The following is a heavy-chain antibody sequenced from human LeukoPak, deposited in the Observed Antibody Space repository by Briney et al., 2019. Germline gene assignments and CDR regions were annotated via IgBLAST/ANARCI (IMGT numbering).Heavy chain of an antibody. J-gene: IGHJ5*02. Sequence: ASVKVSCKASGYTFTGYYMHWVRQAPGQGLEWMGWINPNSGGANYAQKFQGRVIMTRDTSISTAYMELSRLRSDDTAVYYCARGRNIAVAGTRWFDPWGQGTLITVSS. CDR3: ARGRNIAVAGTRWFDP. D-gene: IGHD6-19*01. V-gene: IGHV1-2*02. CDR2: INPNSGGA. CDR1: GYTFTGYY.